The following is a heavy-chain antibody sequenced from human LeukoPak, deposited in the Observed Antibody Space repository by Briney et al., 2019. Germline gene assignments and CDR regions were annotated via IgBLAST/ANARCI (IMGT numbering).Heavy chain of an antibody. J-gene: IGHJ4*02. Sequence: PGGSLRLSCAASGFTFSSYGMHWVRQAPGKGLEWVAVISYDGSNKYYADSVKGRFTISRDNSKNTLYLQMNSLRAEDTAVYYCAKEGYSYGSTGGFGYWGQGTLVTVSS. D-gene: IGHD5-18*01. CDR1: GFTFSSYG. CDR3: AKEGYSYGSTGGFGY. V-gene: IGHV3-30*18. CDR2: ISYDGSNK.